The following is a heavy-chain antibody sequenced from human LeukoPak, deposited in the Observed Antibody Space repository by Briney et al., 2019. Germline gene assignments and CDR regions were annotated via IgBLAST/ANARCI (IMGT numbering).Heavy chain of an antibody. Sequence: SETLSLTCTVSGGSISSSSYYWGWIRQPPGKGLEWIGSIYYSGSTYYNPSLKSRVTTSVDTSKNQFSLKLSSVTAADTAVYYCARREYSSSWCYWGQGTLVTVSS. V-gene: IGHV4-39*01. D-gene: IGHD6-13*01. CDR2: IYYSGST. CDR1: GGSISSSSYY. J-gene: IGHJ4*02. CDR3: ARREYSSSWCY.